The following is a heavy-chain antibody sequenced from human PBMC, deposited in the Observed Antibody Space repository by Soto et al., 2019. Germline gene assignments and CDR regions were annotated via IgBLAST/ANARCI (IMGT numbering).Heavy chain of an antibody. J-gene: IGHJ6*02. CDR2: IYPGDSDT. Sequence: PGEPLKISCKGSGYSFTSYWIGWVRQMPGKGLEWMGIIYPGDSDTRYSPSFQGQVTISADKSISTAYLQWSSLKASDTAMYYCARLRYYGSGSNYGMDVWGQGTTVTVSS. CDR1: GYSFTSYW. CDR3: ARLRYYGSGSNYGMDV. D-gene: IGHD3-10*01. V-gene: IGHV5-51*01.